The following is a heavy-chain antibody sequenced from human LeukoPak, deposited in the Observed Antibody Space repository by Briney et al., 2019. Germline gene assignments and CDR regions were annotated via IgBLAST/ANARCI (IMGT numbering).Heavy chain of an antibody. D-gene: IGHD2-15*01. CDR3: AREVGTCSGGTCYFRFDY. CDR2: INPGGSEK. CDR1: GFTFSAYW. V-gene: IGHV3-7*01. J-gene: IGHJ4*02. Sequence: PGGSLRLSCAASGFTFSAYWMTWVRQAPGKGLEWVAVINPGGSEKYYVDSVEGRLTISRDNAKSSVYLQMNSLRAEDTAVYYCAREVGTCSGGTCYFRFDYWGQGTLVTVSS.